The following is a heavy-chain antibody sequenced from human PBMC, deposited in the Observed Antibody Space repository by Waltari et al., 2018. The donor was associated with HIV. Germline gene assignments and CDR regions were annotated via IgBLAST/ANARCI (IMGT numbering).Heavy chain of an antibody. CDR3: ARDTLNFFFGLDV. Sequence: EEQLVESGGGLVHPGGSLKLPCAASGFSFGDSAMNWVRQAPGKGLEWIAYISSTSFNIKYADSVRGRFTISRDNTQNSLSLQMNNLIDEDTAKYFCARDTLNFFFGLDVWGHGTTVALSS. CDR1: GFSFGDSA. CDR2: ISSTSFNI. J-gene: IGHJ6*02. V-gene: IGHV3-48*02.